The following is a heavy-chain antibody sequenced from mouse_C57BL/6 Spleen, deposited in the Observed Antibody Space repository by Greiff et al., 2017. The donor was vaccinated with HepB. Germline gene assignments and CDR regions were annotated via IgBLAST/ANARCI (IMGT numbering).Heavy chain of an antibody. D-gene: IGHD2-4*01. CDR1: GFTFSDYY. V-gene: IGHV5-16*01. CDR2: INYDGSST. CDR3: ARVYYDYDYFDY. Sequence: EVQLQESEGGLVQPGSSLKLSCTASGFTFSDYYMAWVRQVPEKGLEWVANINYDGSSTYYLDSLKSRFIISRDNAKNILYLQMSSLKSEDTATYYCARVYYDYDYFDYWGQGTTLTVSS. J-gene: IGHJ2*01.